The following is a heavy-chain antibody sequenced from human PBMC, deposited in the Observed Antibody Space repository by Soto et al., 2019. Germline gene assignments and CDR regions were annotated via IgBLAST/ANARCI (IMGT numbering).Heavy chain of an antibody. J-gene: IGHJ5*02. CDR1: GGSIKNTGAN. Sequence: QLQLQESGPGLVKPSETLSLTCTGSGGSIKNTGANWGWVRQPPGKGLEWIGRVYYTGTTYYNPSLQSRVTIAIDTSKNQYSLSVNSVAAADTAVYYCATHTSGSRNGSHTWGQGTLVTVSS. CDR2: VYYTGTT. D-gene: IGHD1-26*01. V-gene: IGHV4-39*01. CDR3: ATHTSGSRNGSHT.